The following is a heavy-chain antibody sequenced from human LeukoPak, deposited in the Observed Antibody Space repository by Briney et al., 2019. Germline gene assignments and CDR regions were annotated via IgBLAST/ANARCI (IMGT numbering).Heavy chain of an antibody. CDR3: ARASYDYVWGSYRYPPNHDY. Sequence: PGGSLRLSCAASGFTFSSYAMSWVRQAPGKGLEWVSYISSSGSTIYYADSVKGRFTISRDNAKNSLYLQMNSLRAEDTAVYYCARASYDYVWGSYRYPPNHDYWGQGTLVTVSS. D-gene: IGHD3-16*02. CDR1: GFTFSSYA. V-gene: IGHV3-48*04. J-gene: IGHJ4*02. CDR2: ISSSGSTI.